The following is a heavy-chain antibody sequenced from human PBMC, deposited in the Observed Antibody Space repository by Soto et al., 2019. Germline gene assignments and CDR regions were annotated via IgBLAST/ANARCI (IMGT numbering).Heavy chain of an antibody. V-gene: IGHV3-33*01. CDR2: IWYDGSDK. J-gene: IGHJ4*02. D-gene: IGHD2-21*01. CDR3: ARDWGGPTRTRCVAPDY. Sequence: QGQLVESGGGVVQPGRSLRLSCEASGFTFSDYGWHWVRQAPGKGLEWVAVIWYDGSDKYYTDSVKGRFTISRDNSKNTLYLQMNSLRADDTAVYYCARDWGGPTRTRCVAPDYWGQGTLVTVSS. CDR1: GFTFSDYG.